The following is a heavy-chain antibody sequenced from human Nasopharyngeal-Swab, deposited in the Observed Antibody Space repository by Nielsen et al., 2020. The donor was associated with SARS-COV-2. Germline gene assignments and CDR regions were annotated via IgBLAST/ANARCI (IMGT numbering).Heavy chain of an antibody. D-gene: IGHD1-7*01. CDR1: GFTFSGYY. Sequence: GESLKISCAASGFTFSGYYMSWIRQAPGKGLEWVSYISSSGSTKYYADSVKGRFTISRDNAKNSLYLQMNSLRAEDTAVYYCARGNLYFDNWGQGTLVTVSS. CDR3: ARGNLYFDN. J-gene: IGHJ4*02. V-gene: IGHV3-11*04. CDR2: ISSSGSTK.